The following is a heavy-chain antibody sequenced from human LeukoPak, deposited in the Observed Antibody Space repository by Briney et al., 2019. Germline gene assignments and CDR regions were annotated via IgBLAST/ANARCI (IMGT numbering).Heavy chain of an antibody. J-gene: IGHJ4*02. CDR1: GGSISSGF. D-gene: IGHD6-13*01. Sequence: PSETLSLTCTVSGGSISSGFWSWIRQPPGKGLEWIGYVYYSGSTNYNPSLKSRVTISVDTSKNQFSLKLSSVTAADTAVYYCARLSLDSSSWTVDYWGQGTLVTVSS. CDR2: VYYSGST. CDR3: ARLSLDSSSWTVDY. V-gene: IGHV4-59*08.